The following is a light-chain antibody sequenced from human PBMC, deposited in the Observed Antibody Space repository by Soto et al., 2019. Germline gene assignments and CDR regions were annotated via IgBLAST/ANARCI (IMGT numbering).Light chain of an antibody. CDR2: AAS. CDR3: QQLNSHPPT. J-gene: IGKJ2*01. CDR1: QGISSL. V-gene: IGKV1-9*01. Sequence: DIQLTQSPSFLSASVGDRVTITCRASQGISSLLAWYQQKPGKAPKLLISAASTLQSGVPSRFSGSGSGTEFTLTISSLQPEDFATYYCQQLNSHPPTFGQGTKLEIK.